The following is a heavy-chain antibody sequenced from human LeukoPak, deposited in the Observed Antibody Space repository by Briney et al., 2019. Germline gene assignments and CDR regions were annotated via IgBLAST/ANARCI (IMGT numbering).Heavy chain of an antibody. CDR2: IIPIFGTA. Sequence: AASVKVSCKASGGTFSSYAISWVRQAPGQGLEWMGGIIPIFGTANYAQKFQGRVTITADESTSTAYMELSSLRSEDKAVYYCAREGPGDAFDIWGQGTMVTVSS. V-gene: IGHV1-69*13. D-gene: IGHD3-10*01. J-gene: IGHJ3*02. CDR3: AREGPGDAFDI. CDR1: GGTFSSYA.